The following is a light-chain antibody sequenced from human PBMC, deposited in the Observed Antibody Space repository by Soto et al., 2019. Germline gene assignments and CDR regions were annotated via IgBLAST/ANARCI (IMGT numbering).Light chain of an antibody. J-gene: IGLJ1*01. V-gene: IGLV2-8*01. CDR1: SSVVGSYNY. CDR2: EVS. CDR3: ISYAGSDFYV. Sequence: QSVLTQPPSASGSPGQSVTISCTGTSSVVGSYNYVSWYQQHPGKAPKLMISEVSKRPSGVPDRFSGSKSGNTASLTVSRLQAEDEADYYCISYAGSDFYVFGTGTKVTVL.